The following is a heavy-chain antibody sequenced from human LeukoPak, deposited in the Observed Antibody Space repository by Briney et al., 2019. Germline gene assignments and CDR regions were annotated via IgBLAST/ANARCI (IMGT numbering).Heavy chain of an antibody. Sequence: GGSLRLSCAASGFTFSSYAMIWVRRAPGKGLEWFSAISGSGGSTYYADSVKRRFTISRDNSKNTLYLQMNSRRAEDTAVYYCAKDRLRHDDTWELLPQGFDYWGQGTLVTVSS. CDR3: AKDRLRHDDTWELLPQGFDY. CDR1: GFTFSSYA. V-gene: IGHV3-23*01. J-gene: IGHJ4*02. D-gene: IGHD1-26*01. CDR2: ISGSGGST.